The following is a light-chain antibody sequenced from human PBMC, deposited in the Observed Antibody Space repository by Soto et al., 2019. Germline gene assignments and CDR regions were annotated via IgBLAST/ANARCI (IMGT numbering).Light chain of an antibody. V-gene: IGKV3-15*01. CDR1: HSVRGN. J-gene: IGKJ1*01. CDR2: DAS. CDR3: QQYNNWWT. Sequence: IVMTQSPATLSVSPGERATLSCRASHSVRGNLAWYQQKPGQAPRLLIYDASIRATGIPARFSGSGSGTEFTLTISGRQSEDLAVYYCQQYNNWWTFGQGTKVEIK.